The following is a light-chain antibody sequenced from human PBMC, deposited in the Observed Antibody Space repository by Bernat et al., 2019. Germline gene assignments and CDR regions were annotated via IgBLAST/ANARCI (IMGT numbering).Light chain of an antibody. CDR2: GNS. V-gene: IGLV1-40*01. J-gene: IGLJ3*02. CDR1: SSNIGAGYD. CDR3: QSYDSSLGGPL. Sequence: QSVLTQPPSVSGPPGQRATISCTGSSSNIGAGYDVYWYQQLPGTAPKLLIYGNSNRPSGVPDRFSGSKSGTSASLAITGIQAEDEADYCCQSYDSSLGGPLFGGGTKLTVL.